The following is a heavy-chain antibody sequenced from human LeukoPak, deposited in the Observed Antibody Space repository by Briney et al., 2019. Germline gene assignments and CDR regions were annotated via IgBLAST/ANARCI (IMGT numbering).Heavy chain of an antibody. CDR1: GYTFTCYY. V-gene: IGHV1-2*02. CDR2: INPNSGST. CDR3: ARSPRYYDILTSYYTKEYFPH. J-gene: IGHJ1*01. Sequence: ASVKLSCKASGYTFTCYYMRWVRQAPGQGLEWMGWINPNSGSTNYAQKFQGRVTMTRDTSITTAYMELSRLRSDDTAVYYCARSPRYYDILTSYYTKEYFPHWGQSALVTVSS. D-gene: IGHD3-9*01.